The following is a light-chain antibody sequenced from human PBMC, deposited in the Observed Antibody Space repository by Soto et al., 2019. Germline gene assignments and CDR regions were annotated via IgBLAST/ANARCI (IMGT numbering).Light chain of an antibody. CDR2: EDN. Sequence: QSVLTQPPSVSGAPGQTVTISCTGSSSNIGARYEDHWHQQLPGTAPKLLIYEDNKRPSGIPDRFSGSKSGASASLAITGLLSEDEAEYYCQSYDSSLSGVVFGGGTKLTVL. CDR3: QSYDSSLSGVV. J-gene: IGLJ2*01. CDR1: SSNIGARYE. V-gene: IGLV1-40*01.